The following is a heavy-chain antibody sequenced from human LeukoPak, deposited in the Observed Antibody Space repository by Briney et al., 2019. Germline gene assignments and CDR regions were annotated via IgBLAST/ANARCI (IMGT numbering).Heavy chain of an antibody. CDR1: GFTFSSYA. J-gene: IGHJ4*02. V-gene: IGHV3-30*04. CDR2: ISYDGSNK. Sequence: QSGGSLRLSCAASGFTFSSYAMHWVRQAPGKGLEWVAVISYDGSNKYYADSVKGRFTISRDNSKNTLYLQMNSLRAEDTAVYYCASMPRTTWGQGTLVTVSS. CDR3: ASMPRTT. D-gene: IGHD2-2*01.